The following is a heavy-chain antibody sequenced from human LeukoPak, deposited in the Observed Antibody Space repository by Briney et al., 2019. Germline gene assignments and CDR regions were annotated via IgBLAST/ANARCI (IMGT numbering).Heavy chain of an antibody. D-gene: IGHD6-19*01. CDR3: ARGRGSGHKENWFDP. J-gene: IGHJ5*02. CDR1: GYTFTTYD. V-gene: IGHV1-8*01. Sequence: ASVKVSCKASGYTFTTYDINWVRQATGKGLEWMGWMNPNSGNTGYTQKLQGRVTMTRNTSISTAYMELSSLRSEDTAVYYCARGRGSGHKENWFDPWGQGTLVTVSS. CDR2: MNPNSGNT.